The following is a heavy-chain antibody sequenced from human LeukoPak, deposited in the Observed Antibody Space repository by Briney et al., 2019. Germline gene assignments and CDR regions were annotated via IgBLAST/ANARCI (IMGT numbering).Heavy chain of an antibody. CDR3: ARSYYDSSGYYYDDYYYMDV. CDR2: IRYDGSNQ. V-gene: IGHV3-30*02. D-gene: IGHD3-22*01. CDR1: GFTFRSYG. J-gene: IGHJ6*03. Sequence: GGSLRLSCAASGFTFRSYGMHWVRQAPGKGLEWVAFIRYDGSNQYYADSVKGRFTISRDNSKNTQYLQMNSLRAEDTAVYYCARSYYDSSGYYYDDYYYMDVWGKGTTVTVSS.